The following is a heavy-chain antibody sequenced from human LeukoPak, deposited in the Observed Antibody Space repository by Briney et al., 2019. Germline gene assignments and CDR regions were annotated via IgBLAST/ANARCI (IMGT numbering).Heavy chain of an antibody. V-gene: IGHV3-30*02. CDR2: IRYDGSNK. CDR1: GFTFSNYG. J-gene: IGHJ4*02. CDR3: TRDLSGTYPDY. Sequence: PGGSLRLSCAASGFTFSNYGMHWVRQAPGKGLEWVAFIRYDGSNKYYADSVKGRFTISRDNSNTLYLQMNSLRAEDTAVYYCTRDLSGTYPDYWGQGTLVTVSS. D-gene: IGHD1-26*01.